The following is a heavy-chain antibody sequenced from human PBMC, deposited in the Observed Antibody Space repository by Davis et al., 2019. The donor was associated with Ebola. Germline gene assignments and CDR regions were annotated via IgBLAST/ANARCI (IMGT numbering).Heavy chain of an antibody. J-gene: IGHJ4*02. CDR2: INHSGST. Sequence: SETLSLTCAVYGGSFSGYYWSWIRQPPGKGLEWIGEINHSGSTNYNPSLKSRVTISVDTPKNLFSLKLSSVTAADTAVYYCASGDYDILTGYYLALGYWGQGTLVTVSS. D-gene: IGHD3-9*01. CDR1: GGSFSGYY. CDR3: ASGDYDILTGYYLALGY. V-gene: IGHV4-34*01.